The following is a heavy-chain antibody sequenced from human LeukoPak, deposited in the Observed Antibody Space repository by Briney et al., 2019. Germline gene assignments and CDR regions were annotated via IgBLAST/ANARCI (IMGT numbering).Heavy chain of an antibody. Sequence: QAGGSLRLSCAASGFTFSGSAMHWVRQASGKGLEWVGRIRSKANSYATAYAASVKGRFTISRDDSKNTAYLQMNSLKTEDTAVYYCTTQKGQAVAGTDYYYYMDVWGKGTTVTVSS. CDR1: GFTFSGSA. J-gene: IGHJ6*03. D-gene: IGHD6-19*01. V-gene: IGHV3-73*01. CDR2: IRSKANSYAT. CDR3: TTQKGQAVAGTDYYYYMDV.